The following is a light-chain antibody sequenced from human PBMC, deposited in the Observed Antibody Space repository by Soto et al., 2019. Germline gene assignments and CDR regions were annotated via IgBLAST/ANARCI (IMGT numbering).Light chain of an antibody. J-gene: IGLJ1*01. CDR1: SIDVGGSKY. CDR2: EVS. CDR3: GSFSSSSTLYV. V-gene: IGLV2-14*01. Sequence: QSALAQPASVSGSPGQSITISCTGTSIDVGGSKYVSWYQQLPGKAPRLVIYEVSNRPSGVSNRFSGSKSGNTAYLTVSGLQAEDEADYYCGSFSSSSTLYVFGTGPKV.